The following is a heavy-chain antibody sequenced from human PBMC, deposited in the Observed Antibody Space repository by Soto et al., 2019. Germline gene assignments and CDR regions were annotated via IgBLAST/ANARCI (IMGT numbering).Heavy chain of an antibody. Sequence: PGGSLRLSCAASGFTFSSYAMIWVRQAPGKGLEWVSAISGSGGSTYYADSVKGRFTISRDNSKNTLYLQMNSLRAEDTAVYYCAKDGCSSTSCYRSYYYGMDVWGQGTTVTVSS. CDR1: GFTFSSYA. D-gene: IGHD2-2*01. V-gene: IGHV3-23*01. CDR3: AKDGCSSTSCYRSYYYGMDV. J-gene: IGHJ6*02. CDR2: ISGSGGST.